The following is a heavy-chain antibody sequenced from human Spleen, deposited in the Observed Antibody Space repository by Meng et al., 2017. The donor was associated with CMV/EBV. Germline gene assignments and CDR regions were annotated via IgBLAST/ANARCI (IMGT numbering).Heavy chain of an antibody. CDR2: IYYSGST. J-gene: IGHJ6*02. Sequence: SETLSLTCTVSGGPISSSSYYWGWIRQPPGKGLEWIGSIYYSGSTYYNPSLKSRVTISVDTSKNQFSLKLSSVTAADTAVYYCARLVGYCSSTSCYTIDYYYYYGMDVWGQGTTVTVSS. CDR3: ARLVGYCSSTSCYTIDYYYYYGMDV. CDR1: GGPISSSSYY. V-gene: IGHV4-39*01. D-gene: IGHD2-2*02.